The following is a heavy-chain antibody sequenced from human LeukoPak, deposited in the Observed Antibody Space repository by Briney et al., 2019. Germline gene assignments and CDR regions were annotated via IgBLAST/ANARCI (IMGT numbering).Heavy chain of an antibody. J-gene: IGHJ4*02. V-gene: IGHV4-59*02. Sequence: SETLSLTCTVSGDSVSSYYWSWIRQPPGKGLEWIVYIYHSGSTNYNPSLKGRVTTSVDTSRNQFSLNLSSVTAADTAVYYCAVLGNYALDYWGQGTLVTVSS. CDR1: GDSVSSYY. CDR3: AVLGNYALDY. D-gene: IGHD3-16*01. CDR2: IYHSGST.